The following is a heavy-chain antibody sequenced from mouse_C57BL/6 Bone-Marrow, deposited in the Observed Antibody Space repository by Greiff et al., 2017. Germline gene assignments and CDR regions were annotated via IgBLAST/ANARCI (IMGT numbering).Heavy chain of an antibody. CDR2: ISYDGST. J-gene: IGHJ1*03. CDR3: GQDLYYGSSYWYFDG. Sequence: ESGPGLVKPSQSLSLTCSVTGYSITSGYYWNWLRQFPGNKLEWMGYISYDGSTNYNPSLKNRISISRDTSKNQFFLKLNSVTTEDTATYYCGQDLYYGSSYWYFDGWGTGTTVTVSS. D-gene: IGHD1-1*01. CDR1: GYSITSGYY. V-gene: IGHV3-6*01.